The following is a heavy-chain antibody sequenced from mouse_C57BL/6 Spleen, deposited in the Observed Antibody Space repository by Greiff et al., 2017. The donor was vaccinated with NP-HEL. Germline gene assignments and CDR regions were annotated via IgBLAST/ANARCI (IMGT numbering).Heavy chain of an antibody. CDR3: ARVYYGDEGYFDV. Sequence: EVKLLESGPGLVKPSQSLSLTCSVTGYSITSGYYWNWIRQFPGNKLEWMGYISYDGSNNYNPSLKNRISITRDTAKNQFFLKLNSVTTEDTATYYCARVYYGDEGYFDVWGTGTTVTVSS. J-gene: IGHJ1*03. CDR1: GYSITSGYY. D-gene: IGHD2-13*01. CDR2: ISYDGSN. V-gene: IGHV3-6*01.